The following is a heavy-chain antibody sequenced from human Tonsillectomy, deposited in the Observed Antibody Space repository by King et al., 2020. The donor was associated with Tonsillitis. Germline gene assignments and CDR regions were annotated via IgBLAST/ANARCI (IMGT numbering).Heavy chain of an antibody. V-gene: IGHV3-30*18. D-gene: IGHD1-26*01. CDR2: VSYDGSNK. Sequence: VQLVESGGGVVQPGISLRLSCAASGFSFRSYGMHWVRQAPGKGLEWVAVVSYDGSNKYYADSVKGRFTISRDNSKNTLYLQMNSLRADDTAGYFCAKGLVGATLTDWYFDLWGRGTLVTVSS. CDR3: AKGLVGATLTDWYFDL. J-gene: IGHJ2*01. CDR1: GFSFRSYG.